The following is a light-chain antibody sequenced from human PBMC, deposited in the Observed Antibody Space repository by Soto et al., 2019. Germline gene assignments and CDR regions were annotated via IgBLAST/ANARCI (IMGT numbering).Light chain of an antibody. CDR1: SSDVGGYNY. J-gene: IGLJ1*01. V-gene: IGLV2-14*01. Sequence: QSVLTQPASVSGSPGQSITISCTGTSSDVGGYNYVSWYQQHPGKAPKLMIYEVSNRPSGVSNRFSGSKSVNTASLPISALQAEDEAASYCTSYTSSITYVFGTG. CDR2: EVS. CDR3: TSYTSSITYV.